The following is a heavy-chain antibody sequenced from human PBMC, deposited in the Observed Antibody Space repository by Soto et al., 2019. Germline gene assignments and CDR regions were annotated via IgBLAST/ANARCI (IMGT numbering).Heavy chain of an antibody. CDR2: ISPSGDT. CDR1: GFTLSSYA. V-gene: IGHV3-23*01. CDR3: ARSGSYSWLPY. Sequence: GGSLRLSCAASGFTLSSYALSWVRQAPGRGLEWVSSISPSGDTYYADSVKGRFTLSRDNSKNTVYLQMNSLKVEDTALYFCARSGSYSWLPYWGQGTLVTVS. J-gene: IGHJ4*02. D-gene: IGHD1-26*01.